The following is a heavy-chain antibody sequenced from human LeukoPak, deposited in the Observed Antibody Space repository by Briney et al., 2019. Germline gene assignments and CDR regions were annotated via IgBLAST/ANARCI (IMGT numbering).Heavy chain of an antibody. J-gene: IGHJ3*02. CDR3: ARDTRRDYDYVWGSYRPAHAFDI. CDR2: IYYSGST. CDR1: GGSISSYY. D-gene: IGHD3-16*02. V-gene: IGHV4-59*01. Sequence: PSETLSLTCTVSGGSISSYYWSWIRQPPGKGLEWIGYIYYSGSTNYSPSLKSRVTISVDTSKNQFSLKLSSVTAADTAVYYCARDTRRDYDYVWGSYRPAHAFDIWGQGTMVTVSS.